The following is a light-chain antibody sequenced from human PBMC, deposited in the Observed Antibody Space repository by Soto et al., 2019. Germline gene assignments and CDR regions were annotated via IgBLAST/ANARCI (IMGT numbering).Light chain of an antibody. CDR3: GTGNSLSALYV. CDR1: NSNIGNNY. CDR2: ETD. V-gene: IGLV1-51*02. Sequence: QSILTQPPQVSAAPEQKATISCSVSNSNIGNNYVSWYQQLPGTAPKLLIYETDKRPSGIPDRFSGSKAGTSATLGITRLQTGDDFDYYCGTGNSLSALYVFATGTKVTV. J-gene: IGLJ1*01.